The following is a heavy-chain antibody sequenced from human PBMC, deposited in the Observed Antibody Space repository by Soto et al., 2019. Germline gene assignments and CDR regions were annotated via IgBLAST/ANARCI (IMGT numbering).Heavy chain of an antibody. Sequence: QVQLQESGPGLVTPSETLSLTCTVSGGSFSPNYWSWFRQPPGKGLEWVGYLYYGGTTSYNPSLKSRVTISLETSKSQVSLRLASVTAADTAVYYCARLGAYYQSLDPWGPGILVTVSS. J-gene: IGHJ5*02. CDR2: LYYGGTT. D-gene: IGHD2-21*01. CDR1: GGSFSPNY. V-gene: IGHV4-59*08. CDR3: ARLGAYYQSLDP.